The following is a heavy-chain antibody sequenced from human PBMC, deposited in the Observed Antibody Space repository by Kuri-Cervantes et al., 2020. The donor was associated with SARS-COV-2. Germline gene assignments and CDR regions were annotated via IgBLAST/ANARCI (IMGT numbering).Heavy chain of an antibody. CDR3: ARDNSAYYDFWSGYYNYFDY. D-gene: IGHD3-3*01. CDR2: IKQDGSEK. CDR1: GFTFRSYW. V-gene: IGHV3-7*01. J-gene: IGHJ4*02. Sequence: GESLKISCAASGFTFRSYWMSWVRQAPGKGLEWVANIKQDGSEKYYVDSVKGRFTISRDNAKNSLYLQMNSLRAEDTAVYYCARDNSAYYDFWSGYYNYFDYWGQGTLVTVSS.